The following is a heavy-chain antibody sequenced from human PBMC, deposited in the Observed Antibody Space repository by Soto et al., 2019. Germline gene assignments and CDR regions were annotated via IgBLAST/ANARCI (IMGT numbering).Heavy chain of an antibody. CDR2: ISDSGST. V-gene: IGHV3-66*02. Sequence: PGGSLRLSCAASGFTFSNHAMNWVRQAPGKGLEWVSTISDSGSTYYADSVKGRFTISRDNSKNTLYLQMNSLRAEDTAVYYCESDTKGSSWYNGMDVWGQGTTVTVSS. CDR1: GFTFSNHA. D-gene: IGHD6-13*01. J-gene: IGHJ6*02. CDR3: ESDTKGSSWYNGMDV.